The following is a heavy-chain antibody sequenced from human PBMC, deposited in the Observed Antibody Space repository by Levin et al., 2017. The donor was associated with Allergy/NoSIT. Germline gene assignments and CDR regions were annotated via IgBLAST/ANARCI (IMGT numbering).Heavy chain of an antibody. CDR1: GYRFTEYW. J-gene: IGHJ4*02. CDR3: ARLSGYCSSTSCSPLDY. CDR2: IYPGDSDT. D-gene: IGHD2-2*01. V-gene: IGHV5-51*01. Sequence: GESLKISCKGSGYRFTEYWIGWVRQMPGKGLEWMGIIYPGDSDTRFSPSFQGQVTISADKSISTAYLQWSSLKASDTAMYYCARLSGYCSSTSCSPLDYWGQGTLVTVSS.